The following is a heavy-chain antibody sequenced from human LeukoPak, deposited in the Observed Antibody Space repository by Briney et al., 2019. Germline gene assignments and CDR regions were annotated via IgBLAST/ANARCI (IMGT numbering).Heavy chain of an antibody. CDR1: GFTFSSYS. J-gene: IGHJ4*02. Sequence: GGSLRLSCAASGFTFSSYSMNWVRQAPGKGLEWVSSISSSSSYIYYADSVKGRFTISRDNAKNSLYLQMNSLRAEDTAMYYCARVNSDIVATSPFDYWGQGTLVTVSS. CDR2: ISSSSSYI. D-gene: IGHD5-12*01. CDR3: ARVNSDIVATSPFDY. V-gene: IGHV3-21*01.